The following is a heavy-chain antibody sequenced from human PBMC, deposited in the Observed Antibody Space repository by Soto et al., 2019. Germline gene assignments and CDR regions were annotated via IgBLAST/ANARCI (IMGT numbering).Heavy chain of an antibody. CDR2: IYYSGST. CDR1: GGSISSYY. D-gene: IGHD6-19*01. CDR3: ARGYSSGWYAFDI. J-gene: IGHJ3*02. Sequence: SETLSLTCTVSGGSISSYYWSWIRQPPGKGLEWIGYIYYSGSTNYNPSLKSRVTISVDTSKNQFSLKLSSVTAADTAVYYCARGYSSGWYAFDIWGQGTMVTVS. V-gene: IGHV4-59*01.